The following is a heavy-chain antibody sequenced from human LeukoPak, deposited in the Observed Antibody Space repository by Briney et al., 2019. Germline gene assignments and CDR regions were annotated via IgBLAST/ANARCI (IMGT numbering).Heavy chain of an antibody. CDR3: ARQYCTNGVCYRDYYYYYMDV. Sequence: SETLSLTCTVSGGSISSSSYYWGWIRQPPGKGLEWIGSIYYSGSTYYNPSLKSRVTISVDTSKNQFSLKLSSVTAADTAVYYCARQYCTNGVCYRDYYYYYMDVWGKGTTVTVSS. CDR1: GGSISSSSYY. CDR2: IYYSGST. J-gene: IGHJ6*03. V-gene: IGHV4-39*07. D-gene: IGHD2-8*01.